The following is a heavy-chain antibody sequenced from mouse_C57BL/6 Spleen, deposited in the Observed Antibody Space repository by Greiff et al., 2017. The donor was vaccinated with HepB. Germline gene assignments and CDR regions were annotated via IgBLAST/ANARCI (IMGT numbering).Heavy chain of an antibody. CDR3: ASYYGNPFAY. CDR2: IYPSDSET. Sequence: QVQLKQPGAELVRPGSSVKLSCKASGYTFTSYWMDWVKQRPGQGLEWIGNIYPSDSETHYNQKFKDKATLTVDKSSSTAYMQLSSLTSEDSAVYYCASYYGNPFAYWGQGTLVTVSA. CDR1: GYTFTSYW. V-gene: IGHV1-61*01. J-gene: IGHJ3*01. D-gene: IGHD2-1*01.